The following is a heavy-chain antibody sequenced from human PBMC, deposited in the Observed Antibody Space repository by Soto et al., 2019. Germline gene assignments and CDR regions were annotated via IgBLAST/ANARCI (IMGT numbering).Heavy chain of an antibody. V-gene: IGHV3-23*01. CDR2: ISGSGGST. CDR1: GFTFSSYA. CDR3: AKLGSSSWSPHYYFDY. D-gene: IGHD2-2*01. Sequence: PGGSXGLSCAASGFTFSSYAMSWVRQAPGKGLEWVSAISGSGGSTYYADSVKGRFTISRDNSKNTLYLQMNSLRAEDTAVYYCAKLGSSSWSPHYYFDYWGQGTLVTVSS. J-gene: IGHJ4*02.